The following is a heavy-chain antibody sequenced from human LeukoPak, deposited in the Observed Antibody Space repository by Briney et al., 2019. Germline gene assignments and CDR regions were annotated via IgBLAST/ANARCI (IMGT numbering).Heavy chain of an antibody. CDR3: ARLQLWSSYYYYYYMDV. CDR1: GFTFSSYS. CDR2: ISSSSSYI. J-gene: IGHJ6*03. D-gene: IGHD5-18*01. Sequence: GGSLRLSCAASGFTFSSYSMNWVRQAPGKGLEWVSSISSSSSYIYYADSVKGRFTISRDNAKNSLYLQMNSLRAEDTAVYYCARLQLWSSYYYYYYMDVWGKGTTVTVSS. V-gene: IGHV3-21*01.